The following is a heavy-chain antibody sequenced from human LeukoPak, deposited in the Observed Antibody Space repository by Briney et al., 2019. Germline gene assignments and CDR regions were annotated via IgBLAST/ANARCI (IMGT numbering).Heavy chain of an antibody. J-gene: IGHJ4*02. D-gene: IGHD5-12*01. V-gene: IGHV3-38-3*01. Sequence: GGSLRLSCAASGFTVSSNEMSWVRQAPGKGLEWVSSISGGSTYYADSRKGRFTISRDNSKNTLYLQMNSLRAEDTAVYYCAKDGEYSGYGYYFDYWGQGTLVTVSS. CDR2: ISGGST. CDR1: GFTVSSNE. CDR3: AKDGEYSGYGYYFDY.